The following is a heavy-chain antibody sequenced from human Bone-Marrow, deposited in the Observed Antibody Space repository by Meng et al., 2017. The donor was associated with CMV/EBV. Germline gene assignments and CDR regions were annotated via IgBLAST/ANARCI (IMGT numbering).Heavy chain of an antibody. CDR1: GYSISSGGYY. CDR3: ARVVNWDGEYFDY. D-gene: IGHD7-27*01. CDR2: IYYSGST. J-gene: IGHJ4*02. Sequence: SETLSLTCTVSGYSISSGGYYWSWIRQHPGKGLEWIGYIYYSGSTYYNPSLKSRVTISVDTSKNQFSLKLSSVTAADTAVYYCARVVNWDGEYFDYWGQGTLVTVSS. V-gene: IGHV4-31*03.